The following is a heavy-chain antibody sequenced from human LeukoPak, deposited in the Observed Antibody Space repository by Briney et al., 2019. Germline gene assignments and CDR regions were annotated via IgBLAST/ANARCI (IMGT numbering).Heavy chain of an antibody. CDR3: ARDSSSHSSSWYGFDY. CDR1: GGTFSSYA. D-gene: IGHD6-13*01. J-gene: IGHJ4*02. CDR2: IIPIFGTA. V-gene: IGHV1-69*05. Sequence: SVKVSCKASGGTFSSYAISWVRQAPGQGLEWMGRIIPIFGTANYAQKFQGRVTITTDESTSTAYMELSSLRSEDTAVYYCARDSSSHSSSWYGFDYWAREPWSPSPQ.